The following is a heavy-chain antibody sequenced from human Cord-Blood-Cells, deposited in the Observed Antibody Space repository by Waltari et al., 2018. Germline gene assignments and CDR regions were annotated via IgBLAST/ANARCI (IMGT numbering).Heavy chain of an antibody. CDR3: ARDRWARGPYYMDV. D-gene: IGHD3-16*01. V-gene: IGHV1-69*01. J-gene: IGHJ6*03. CDR2: IIPIFGTA. CDR1: GGTFGRSA. Sequence: QVQLVQSGAEVKKPGSSVKVSCKASGGTFGRSATRWERHAPGQGLEWMGGIIPIFGTANYAQKFQGRVTITADESTSTAYMELSSLRSEDTAVYYCARDRWARGPYYMDVWGKGTTVTVSS.